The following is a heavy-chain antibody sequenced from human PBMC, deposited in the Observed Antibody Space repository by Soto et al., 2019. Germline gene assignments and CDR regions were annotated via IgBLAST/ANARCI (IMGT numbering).Heavy chain of an antibody. D-gene: IGHD4-17*01. CDR2: IYSGGTT. J-gene: IGHJ4*02. CDR3: ARDTTVTTPTSFAS. CDR1: GLTVSNSY. V-gene: IGHV3-66*01. Sequence: EVHLVESGGGLVQPGGSLRLSCAASGLTVSNSYMNWVRQAPGKGLEWVSIIYSGGTTYYADSVKGRFTISRDNSKNMLYLQMSSLRADDTAVYYCARDTTVTTPTSFASGGQGTLVIVSS.